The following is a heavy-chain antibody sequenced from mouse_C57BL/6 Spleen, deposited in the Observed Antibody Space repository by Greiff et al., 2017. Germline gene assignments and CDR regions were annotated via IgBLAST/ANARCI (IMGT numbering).Heavy chain of an antibody. Sequence: QVQLQQSGTELVKPGASVKLSCKASGYTFTSYWMHWVKQRPGQGLEWIGNINPSNGGTNYNEKFKSKATLTVDKSYSTAYMQLSSLTSEDSAVYYCARKDYDGSSYDWFAYWGQGTLVTVSA. V-gene: IGHV1-53*01. J-gene: IGHJ3*01. CDR2: INPSNGGT. CDR3: ARKDYDGSSYDWFAY. CDR1: GYTFTSYW. D-gene: IGHD1-1*01.